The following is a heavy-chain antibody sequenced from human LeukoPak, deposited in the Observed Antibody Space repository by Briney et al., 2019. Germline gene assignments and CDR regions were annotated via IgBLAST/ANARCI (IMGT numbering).Heavy chain of an antibody. J-gene: IGHJ6*03. CDR1: GFHFNSYS. D-gene: IGHD3-16*01. CDR2: ITYDASKK. V-gene: IGHV3-30-3*01. Sequence: PGGSLRLSCASSGFHFNSYSMHWVRQAPGKGLEWVAVITYDASKKYYADSVNGRFTIPRDSSTVYLQMNSLRHEDSAVYYCARDPEDLYFYMDVWGKGTRVTVSS. CDR3: ARDPEDLYFYMDV.